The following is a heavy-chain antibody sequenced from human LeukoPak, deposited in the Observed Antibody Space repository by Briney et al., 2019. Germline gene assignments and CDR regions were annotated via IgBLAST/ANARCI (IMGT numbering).Heavy chain of an antibody. D-gene: IGHD6-13*01. Sequence: GGSLRLSCAASGFTFSSYAMSWVRQAPGKRLEWVSAISGSATTTYYADSVKGRFTISRDNSKNTLYLQMNSLRAEDTAIYYCAKPLSVASGTDFDYWGQGTLVTVSS. CDR3: AKPLSVASGTDFDY. V-gene: IGHV3-23*01. J-gene: IGHJ4*02. CDR2: ISGSATTT. CDR1: GFTFSSYA.